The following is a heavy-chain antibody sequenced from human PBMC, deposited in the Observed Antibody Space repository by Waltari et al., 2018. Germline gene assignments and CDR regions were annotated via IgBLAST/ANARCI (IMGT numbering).Heavy chain of an antibody. Sequence: EVQLVESGGGLVQPGGSLRLSCAASGLTLRDYGLRWVRQAPGKGLESVSSINGNGGAIYYTDSVKDRFIVSIDSSKNTLYLQMDSLRPDDTAVYYCARGAWSGNLFSPLDLWGQGTLVTVSS. CDR1: GLTLRDYG. V-gene: IGHV3-64*07. CDR2: INGNGGAI. CDR3: ARGAWSGNLFSPLDL. D-gene: IGHD3-10*01. J-gene: IGHJ5*02.